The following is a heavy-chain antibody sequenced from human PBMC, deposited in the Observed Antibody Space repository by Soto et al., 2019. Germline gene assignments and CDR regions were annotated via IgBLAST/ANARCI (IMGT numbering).Heavy chain of an antibody. V-gene: IGHV3-30-3*01. D-gene: IGHD3-3*01. CDR3: ARELRITIFGVAQYFDY. CDR2: ISYDGSNK. CDR1: GFTFSSYA. J-gene: IGHJ4*02. Sequence: GGSLRLSCAASGFTFSSYAMHWVRQAPGKGLEWVAVISYDGSNKYYADSVKGRFTISRDNSKNTLYLQMNSLRAEDTAVYYCARELRITIFGVAQYFDYWGQGTLVTVSS.